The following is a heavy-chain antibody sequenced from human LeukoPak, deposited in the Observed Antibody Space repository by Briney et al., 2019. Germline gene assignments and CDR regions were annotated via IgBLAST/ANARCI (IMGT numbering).Heavy chain of an antibody. J-gene: IGHJ3*02. CDR3: ARFPSSLDYYDSSGAMGDAFDI. CDR2: IIPILGIA. Sequence: ASVKVSCKASGGTFSSYAISWVRQAPGQGLEWMGRIIPILGIANYAQKFQGRVTITADKSTSTAYMELSSLRSEDTAVYYCARFPSSLDYYDSSGAMGDAFDIWGQGTMVTVSS. V-gene: IGHV1-69*04. D-gene: IGHD3-22*01. CDR1: GGTFSSYA.